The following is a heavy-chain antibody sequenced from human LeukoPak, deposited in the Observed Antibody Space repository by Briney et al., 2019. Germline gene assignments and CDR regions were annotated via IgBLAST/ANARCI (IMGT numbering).Heavy chain of an antibody. J-gene: IGHJ3*02. Sequence: GASVKVSCKTSGFPFNGYYIHWVRQAPGQGLEWMGWINPNNGVTNYAQKFQGRVTMTRDTPISTTSMELNRLRSDDTAFYYCARDGHFCGCDCLDAFDIWGQGTMVSVSS. D-gene: IGHD2-21*02. CDR2: INPNNGVT. V-gene: IGHV1-2*02. CDR1: GFPFNGYY. CDR3: ARDGHFCGCDCLDAFDI.